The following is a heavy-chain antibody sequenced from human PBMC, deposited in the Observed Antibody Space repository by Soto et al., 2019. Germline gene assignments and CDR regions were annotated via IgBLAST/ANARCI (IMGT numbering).Heavy chain of an antibody. CDR2: IYYSGST. V-gene: IGHV4-61*01. CDR3: ARLLGGSVGYVDY. Sequence: SETLSLTCTVSGGSVSSGSYYWSWIRQPPGKGLEWIGYIYYSGSTNYNPSLKSRVTISVDTSKNQFSLKLSSVTAADTAVYYCARLLGGSVGYVDYWGQGTRVDVAA. CDR1: GGSVSSGSYY. J-gene: IGHJ4*02. D-gene: IGHD2-8*02.